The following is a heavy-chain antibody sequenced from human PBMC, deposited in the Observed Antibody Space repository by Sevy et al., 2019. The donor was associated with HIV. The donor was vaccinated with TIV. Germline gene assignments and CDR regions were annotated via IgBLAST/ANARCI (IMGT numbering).Heavy chain of an antibody. Sequence: GGSLRLSCAASGFTFGSYGMRWVRQAPGKGLEWVAVISYDGTIKSYADSVRGRFSISRDNADSTLYLLMDSLRAEDTAVYYCVKEGYDILTGFEPGNFDSWGQGTLVTVSS. D-gene: IGHD3-9*01. CDR2: ISYDGTIK. CDR3: VKEGYDILTGFEPGNFDS. V-gene: IGHV3-30*18. CDR1: GFTFGSYG. J-gene: IGHJ4*02.